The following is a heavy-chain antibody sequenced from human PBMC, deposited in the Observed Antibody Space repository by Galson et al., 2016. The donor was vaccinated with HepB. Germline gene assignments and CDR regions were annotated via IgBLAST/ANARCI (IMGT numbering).Heavy chain of an antibody. CDR2: IIPNFGAT. Sequence: SVKVSCKASGGTFNNYAFSWVRQAPGQGLEWVGTIIPNFGATTYAQKFQGRVVIAADDSTRTVSMELSSLRSDDTALYFCARGHSSTSSWYKRPNYYTMDVWGQGTAVTVSS. D-gene: IGHD6-13*01. CDR3: ARGHSSTSSWYKRPNYYTMDV. V-gene: IGHV1-69*13. CDR1: GGTFNNYA. J-gene: IGHJ6*02.